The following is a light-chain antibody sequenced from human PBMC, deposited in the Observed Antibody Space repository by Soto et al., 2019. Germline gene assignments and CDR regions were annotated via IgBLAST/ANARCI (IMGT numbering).Light chain of an antibody. CDR1: QTISSW. CDR3: QHYNSYSEA. V-gene: IGKV1-5*03. Sequence: IRLTKSPPFLSATIGTRLTITGRASQTISSWLAWYQQKPGKAPKLLIYKASTLKSGVPSRFSGSGSGTEFTLTISSLQPDDFATYYCQHYNSYSEAFGQGTKVDIK. J-gene: IGKJ1*01. CDR2: KAS.